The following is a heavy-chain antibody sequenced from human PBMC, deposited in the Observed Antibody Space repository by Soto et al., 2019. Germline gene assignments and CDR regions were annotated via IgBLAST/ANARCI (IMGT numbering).Heavy chain of an antibody. CDR3: SFQESTTVTMFEY. CDR1: GFSFSNVW. Sequence: EVQLVESGGGLVKPGGSLRLSCAASGFSFSNVWMSWDRQAPGKGLEWVGRIKSKTDGGTTDYAAPVKGRFTISRDDSKTTLYLQMNSLKTEDTAVYYCSFQESTTVTMFEYWGQGTLVTVSS. V-gene: IGHV3-15*01. CDR2: IKSKTDGGTT. D-gene: IGHD4-17*01. J-gene: IGHJ4*02.